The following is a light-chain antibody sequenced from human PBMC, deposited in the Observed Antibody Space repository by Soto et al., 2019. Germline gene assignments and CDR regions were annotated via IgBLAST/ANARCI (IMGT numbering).Light chain of an antibody. CDR3: QQGSNWPS. Sequence: EIVLTQSPATLSSSPGERATLSCRASQSVSSYLAWYHQKPGQAPRLLIYDATNQATGLPSRCSGSGSGTDFTLTNSSLEHEDCAVYYCQQGSNWPSFGGGTKVEIK. V-gene: IGKV3-11*01. J-gene: IGKJ4*01. CDR2: DAT. CDR1: QSVSSY.